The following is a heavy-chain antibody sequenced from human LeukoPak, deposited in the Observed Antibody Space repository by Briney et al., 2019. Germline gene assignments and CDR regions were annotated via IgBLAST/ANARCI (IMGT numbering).Heavy chain of an antibody. CDR1: GGSISSYY. Sequence: SETLSLTCTVSGGSISSYYWSWIRQPAGKGLEWIGRIYTSGSTNYNPSLKSRVTMSVDTSKNQFSLKLSSVTAADTAVYYCARDVSVSTYYYYYYMDVWGKGTTVTVSS. J-gene: IGHJ6*03. V-gene: IGHV4-4*07. D-gene: IGHD2-2*01. CDR3: ARDVSVSTYYYYYYMDV. CDR2: IYTSGST.